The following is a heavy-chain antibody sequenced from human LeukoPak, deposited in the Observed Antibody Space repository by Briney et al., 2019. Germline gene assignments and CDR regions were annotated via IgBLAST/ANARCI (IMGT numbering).Heavy chain of an antibody. CDR2: ISKSGDET. CDR3: VKDELAVAIFDY. J-gene: IGHJ4*02. Sequence: PGGSLRLSCEASGIIFSHYAMSWVRQAPGKGLEWVSAISKSGDETYYADSVKGRFAISRDNSKNTFYLQMNSLRAEDSAVYFCVKDELAVAIFDYWGQGTLVTVSS. D-gene: IGHD6-19*01. CDR1: GIIFSHYA. V-gene: IGHV3-23*01.